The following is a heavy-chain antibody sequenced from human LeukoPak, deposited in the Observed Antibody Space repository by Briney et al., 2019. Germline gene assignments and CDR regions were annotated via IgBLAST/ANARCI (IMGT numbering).Heavy chain of an antibody. CDR1: GASINNNYY. D-gene: IGHD4-17*01. J-gene: IGHJ3*02. Sequence: SETLSLTCTVSGASINNNYYWGWIRQPPGKGLEWIGSIYYSGNTYYSPSLKSRVTLSMDTSKSQFSLKVTSVTAADAAVYYCARRGHHGDYELSGAFDIWGQGTRVSVSS. CDR3: ARRGHHGDYELSGAFDI. V-gene: IGHV4-39*01. CDR2: IYYSGNT.